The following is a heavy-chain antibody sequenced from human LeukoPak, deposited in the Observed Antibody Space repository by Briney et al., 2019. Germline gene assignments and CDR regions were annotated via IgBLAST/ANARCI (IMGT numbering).Heavy chain of an antibody. V-gene: IGHV3-23*01. Sequence: PGGSLRLSCAASGFTFSSYGMSWVRQAPGKGLEWVSAISGSGGSTYYADSVKGRVTISRDNSKNTLYLQMNSLRAEDTAVYYCAKGAIPISSSWWYNWFDPWGQGTLVTVSS. CDR3: AKGAIPISSSWWYNWFDP. J-gene: IGHJ5*02. D-gene: IGHD6-13*01. CDR2: ISGSGGST. CDR1: GFTFSSYG.